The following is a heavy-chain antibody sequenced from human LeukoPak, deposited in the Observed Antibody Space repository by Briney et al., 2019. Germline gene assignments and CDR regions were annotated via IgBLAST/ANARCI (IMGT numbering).Heavy chain of an antibody. CDR2: IRSKANSYAT. CDR3: TRSLTGYSSSWYPID. J-gene: IGHJ4*02. CDR1: GFTFSGCA. D-gene: IGHD6-13*01. V-gene: IGHV3-73*01. Sequence: GGSLRLSCAASGFTFSGCAMHWVRQASGKGLEWVGRIRSKANSYATAYAASVKGRFTISRDDSKNTAYLQMNSLKTEDTAVYYCTRSLTGYSSSWYPIDWGQGTLVTVS.